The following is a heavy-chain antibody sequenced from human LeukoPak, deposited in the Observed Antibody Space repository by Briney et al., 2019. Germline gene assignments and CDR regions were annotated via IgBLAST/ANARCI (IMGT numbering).Heavy chain of an antibody. CDR2: IHPYGDL. D-gene: IGHD2-21*01. Sequence: SETLSLTCAVYGGSFSDCYCSWIRQPPGKGLEWIGEIHPYGDLYYNSSLTSRLTISIDTSKTQFSLRLTSLTAADTAFYYCARGRDRSKAGEHWGQGTLVTVSS. J-gene: IGHJ4*02. CDR3: ARGRDRSKAGEH. CDR1: GGSFSDCY. V-gene: IGHV4-34*01.